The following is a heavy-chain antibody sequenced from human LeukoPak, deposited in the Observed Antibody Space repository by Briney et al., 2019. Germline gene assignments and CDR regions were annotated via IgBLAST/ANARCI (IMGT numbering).Heavy chain of an antibody. V-gene: IGHV1-8*01. J-gene: IGHJ4*02. CDR1: GYTLTSYD. CDR3: ARGLYCSGGSCYSEVGDY. Sequence: ASVKVSCKASGYTLTSYDINLVRQATGQGLEWMGWMNPNSGRTGYAQNFQGRITITRNTSISTAYMELSSLRSEDTAVYYCARGLYCSGGSCYSEVGDYWGQGTLVTVSS. CDR2: MNPNSGRT. D-gene: IGHD2-15*01.